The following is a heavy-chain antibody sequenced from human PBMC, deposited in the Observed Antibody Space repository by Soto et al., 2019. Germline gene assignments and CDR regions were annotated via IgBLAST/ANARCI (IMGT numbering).Heavy chain of an antibody. V-gene: IGHV1-69*02. Sequence: SVKVPCKASGGTFSSYTISWVRQAPGQGLEWMGRIIPILGIANYAQKFQGRVTITADKSTSTAYMELSSLRSEDTAVYYCARGVVAAPAEYMDVWGKGTTVTVSS. J-gene: IGHJ6*03. CDR2: IIPILGIA. D-gene: IGHD6-13*01. CDR1: GGTFSSYT. CDR3: ARGVVAAPAEYMDV.